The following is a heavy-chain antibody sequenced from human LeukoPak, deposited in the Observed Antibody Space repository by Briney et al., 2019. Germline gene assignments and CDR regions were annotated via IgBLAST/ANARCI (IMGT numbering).Heavy chain of an antibody. Sequence: GGPLRLSCAASGFIVSSNYMSWVRQAPGKGLEWVSAISPSGGSTYYADSVKGRFTISRDKSNNTPYLQMNSRRAEDTGVYDCARGSSGYYDGGFDYWGQGTLVTVSS. CDR3: ARGSSGYYDGGFDY. J-gene: IGHJ4*02. CDR1: GFIVSSNY. D-gene: IGHD3-22*01. V-gene: IGHV3-53*05. CDR2: ISPSGGST.